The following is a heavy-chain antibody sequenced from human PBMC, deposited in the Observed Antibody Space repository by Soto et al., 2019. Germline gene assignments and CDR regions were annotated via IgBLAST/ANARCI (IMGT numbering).Heavy chain of an antibody. Sequence: QPGGSLRLSCAASGFTFSSYGMHWVRQAPGKGLEWVAVISYDGSNKYYADSVKGRFTISRDNSKNTLYLQMNSLRAEDTAVYYCAKPGSSLELRGYFDYRGQLTLVTVSS. V-gene: IGHV3-30*18. J-gene: IGHJ4*01. CDR3: AKPGSSLELRGYFDY. CDR2: ISYDGSNK. CDR1: GFTFSSYG. D-gene: IGHD1-7*01.